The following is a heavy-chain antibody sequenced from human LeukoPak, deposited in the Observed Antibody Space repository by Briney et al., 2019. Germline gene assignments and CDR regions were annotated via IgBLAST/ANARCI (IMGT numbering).Heavy chain of an antibody. D-gene: IGHD3-22*01. Sequence: GGSLRLSCAASGFTVSGNYMSWVRQAPGKGLEWVSVIYSGGSTYYADSVKGRFTISRDNSKNTLYLQMNSLRAEDTAVYYCARVSWTYYYDSSGSFFDYWGQGTLVTVSS. CDR3: ARVSWTYYYDSSGSFFDY. J-gene: IGHJ4*02. V-gene: IGHV3-66*02. CDR2: IYSGGST. CDR1: GFTVSGNY.